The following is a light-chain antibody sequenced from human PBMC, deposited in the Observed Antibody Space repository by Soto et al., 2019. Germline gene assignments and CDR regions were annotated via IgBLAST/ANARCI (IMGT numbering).Light chain of an antibody. CDR1: QSVSNY. CDR2: EAS. Sequence: EIVLTQSPATLSLSPGERATLSCRASQSVSNYLAWYQQKPGQAPRLLIYEASNRATGIPARFSGSGSGTDFTLTISSLDPEDSAVYYCQQRSNWPLYTFGQGTKVDIK. J-gene: IGKJ2*01. V-gene: IGKV3-11*01. CDR3: QQRSNWPLYT.